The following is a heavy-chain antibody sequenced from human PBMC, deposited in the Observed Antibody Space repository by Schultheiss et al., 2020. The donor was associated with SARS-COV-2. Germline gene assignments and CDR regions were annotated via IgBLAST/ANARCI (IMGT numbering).Heavy chain of an antibody. CDR2: ISSSGSTI. V-gene: IGHV3-48*03. Sequence: GESLKISCAASGFTFSSYEMNWVRQAPGKGLEWVSYISSSGSTIYYADSVKGRFTISRDNAKNSLYLQMNSLRAEDTAVYYCARPSGRSYYYYYGMDVWGQGTTVTVSS. CDR3: ARPSGRSYYYYYGMDV. CDR1: GFTFSSYE. J-gene: IGHJ6*02. D-gene: IGHD1-26*01.